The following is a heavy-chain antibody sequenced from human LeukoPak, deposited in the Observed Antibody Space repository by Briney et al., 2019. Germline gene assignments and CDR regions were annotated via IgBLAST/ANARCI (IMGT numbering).Heavy chain of an antibody. Sequence: ASVKVSCKASGYTFTGYYMHWVRQAPGQGLEWMGWINPNSGGTNYAQKFQGWVTMTRDTSISTAYMELSRLRSDDTAVYYCARDLSSVQVLYFFDYWGQGTLVTVSS. J-gene: IGHJ4*02. CDR2: INPNSGGT. CDR1: GYTFTGYY. D-gene: IGHD2-2*01. CDR3: ARDLSSVQVLYFFDY. V-gene: IGHV1-2*04.